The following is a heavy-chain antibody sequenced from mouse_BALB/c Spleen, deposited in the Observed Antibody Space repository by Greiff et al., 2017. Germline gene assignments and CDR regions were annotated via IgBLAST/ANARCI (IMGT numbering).Heavy chain of an antibody. V-gene: IGHV1-87*01. J-gene: IGHJ4*01. Sequence: QVQLKESGAELARPGASVTLSCKASGYTFTSYWMQWVKQRPGQGLEWIGAIYPGDGDTRYTQKFKGKATLTADKSSSTAYMQLSSLASEDSAVYYCARAHGRNAMDYWGQGTSVTVSS. CDR1: GYTFTSYW. CDR3: ARAHGRNAMDY. CDR2: IYPGDGDT. D-gene: IGHD1-1*02.